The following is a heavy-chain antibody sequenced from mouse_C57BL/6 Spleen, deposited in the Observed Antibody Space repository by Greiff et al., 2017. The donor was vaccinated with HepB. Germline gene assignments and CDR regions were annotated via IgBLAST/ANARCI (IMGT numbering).Heavy chain of an antibody. CDR3: TRSLPSTVVATYWYFDV. Sequence: EVQLVESGGGLVQPGGSMKLSCAASGFTFSDAWMDWVRQSPEKGLEWVAEIRNKANNHATYYAESVKGRFTISRDDSKSSVYLQMNSLRAEDTGIYYCTRSLPSTVVATYWYFDVWGTGTTVTVSS. J-gene: IGHJ1*03. CDR2: IRNKANNHAT. V-gene: IGHV6-6*01. CDR1: GFTFSDAW. D-gene: IGHD1-1*01.